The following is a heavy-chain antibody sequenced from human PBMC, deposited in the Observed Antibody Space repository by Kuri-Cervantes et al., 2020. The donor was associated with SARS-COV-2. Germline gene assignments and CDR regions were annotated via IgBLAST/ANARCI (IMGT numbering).Heavy chain of an antibody. CDR3: AREDYDFWSGYSDY. CDR2: ISGIGGYT. V-gene: IGHV3-23*01. D-gene: IGHD3-3*01. CDR1: GFAFRGNA. J-gene: IGHJ4*02. Sequence: GESLKISCAASGFAFRGNAMSWVRQAPGKGLEWVSDISGIGGYTYYADFVKGRFATSRDDSKNTLYVHMNNLRVDDTAVYYCAREDYDFWSGYSDYWGQGTLVTVSS.